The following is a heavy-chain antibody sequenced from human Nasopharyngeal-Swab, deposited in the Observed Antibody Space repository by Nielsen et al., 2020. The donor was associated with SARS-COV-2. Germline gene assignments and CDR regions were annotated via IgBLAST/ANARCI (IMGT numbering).Heavy chain of an antibody. Sequence: GESLKISCAASGFTFSSYAMSWVRQAPGKGLEWVSAISGGGGSTYYADSVKGRFTISRDNSKNTLYLQMNSLRAEDTAVYYCAKLAYILTGYPDYWGQGTLVTVSS. CDR1: GFTFSSYA. D-gene: IGHD3-9*01. CDR3: AKLAYILTGYPDY. CDR2: ISGGGGST. J-gene: IGHJ4*02. V-gene: IGHV3-23*01.